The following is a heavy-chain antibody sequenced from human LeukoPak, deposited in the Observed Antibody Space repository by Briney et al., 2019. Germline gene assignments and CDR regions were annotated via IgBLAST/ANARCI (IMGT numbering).Heavy chain of an antibody. Sequence: SVKVSCKASGGTFSSYAISWVRQAPGQGLEWMGGIIPIFGTANYAQKFQGRVTITADKSTSTAYMELSSLRSEDTAVYYCASLIAVAGINAFDIWGQGTMVTVSS. V-gene: IGHV1-69*06. CDR3: ASLIAVAGINAFDI. D-gene: IGHD6-19*01. CDR1: GGTFSSYA. CDR2: IIPIFGTA. J-gene: IGHJ3*02.